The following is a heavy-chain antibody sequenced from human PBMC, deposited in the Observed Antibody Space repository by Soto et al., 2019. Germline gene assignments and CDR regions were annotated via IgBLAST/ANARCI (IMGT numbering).Heavy chain of an antibody. V-gene: IGHV4-31*03. D-gene: IGHD3-9*01. J-gene: IGHJ6*02. CDR1: GGSISSGGYY. Sequence: PSGTLSLTCTVSGGSISSGGYYWSWIRQHPGKGLEWIGYIYYSGSTYYNPSLKSRVTISVDTSKNQFSLKLSSVTAADTAVYYCARVLSYDILTGYYTDYYYGMDVWGQGTTVTVSS. CDR3: ARVLSYDILTGYYTDYYYGMDV. CDR2: IYYSGST.